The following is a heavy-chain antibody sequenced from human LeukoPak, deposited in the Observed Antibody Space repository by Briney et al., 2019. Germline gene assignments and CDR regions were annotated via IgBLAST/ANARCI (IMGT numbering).Heavy chain of an antibody. D-gene: IGHD4-17*01. Sequence: SVKVSCKASGGTFSSYAISWVRQAPGQGLEWMGGIIPIFGTANYAQKFQGRVTITADESTSTAYMELSSLRSEDTAVYYCAPAHDYVERTYYYYYMDVWGKGTTVTVSS. CDR1: GGTFSSYA. V-gene: IGHV1-69*01. J-gene: IGHJ6*03. CDR2: IIPIFGTA. CDR3: APAHDYVERTYYYYYMDV.